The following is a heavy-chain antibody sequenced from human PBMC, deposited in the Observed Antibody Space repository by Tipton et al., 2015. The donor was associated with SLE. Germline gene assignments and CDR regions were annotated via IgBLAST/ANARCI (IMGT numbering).Heavy chain of an antibody. Sequence: GLVKPSETLSLTCNVSGASISSSDYSWGWMRQPPGEGLEWIGTIYYNGGTHSNPSLESRVTISIDTSKNQFSLKLSSVTAVDTAVYYCARKVDSSGYYSWGQGTLVIVSS. CDR1: GASISSSDYS. D-gene: IGHD3-22*01. V-gene: IGHV4-39*07. CDR2: IYYNGGT. CDR3: ARKVDSSGYYS. J-gene: IGHJ4*02.